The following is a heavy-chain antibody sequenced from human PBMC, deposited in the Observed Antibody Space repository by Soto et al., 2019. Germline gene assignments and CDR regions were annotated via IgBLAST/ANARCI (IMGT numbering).Heavy chain of an antibody. CDR3: ARGIMITFGGVIVNGWFDP. J-gene: IGHJ5*02. CDR2: IYYSGST. V-gene: IGHV4-59*01. CDR1: CGSISSYY. Sequence: SETLSLTCTVSCGSISSYYWSWIRQPPGKGLEWIGYIYYSGSTNYNPSLKSRVTISVDTSKNQFPLKLSSVTAADTAVYYCARGIMITFGGVIVNGWFDPWGQGTLVTVSS. D-gene: IGHD3-16*02.